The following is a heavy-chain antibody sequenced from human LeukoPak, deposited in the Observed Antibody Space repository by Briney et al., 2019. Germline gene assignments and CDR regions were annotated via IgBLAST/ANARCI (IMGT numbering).Heavy chain of an antibody. J-gene: IGHJ4*02. CDR3: AKSVAAAGLDY. CDR1: GITFNRYD. CDR2: ISGSGGST. Sequence: GGSLRLSCAASGITFNRYDMSWVRLGPGKGLEWVSAISGSGGSTYYADSVKGRFTISRDNSKNTLYLQMNSLRAEDTAVYYCAKSVAAAGLDYWGQGTLVTVSS. D-gene: IGHD6-13*01. V-gene: IGHV3-23*01.